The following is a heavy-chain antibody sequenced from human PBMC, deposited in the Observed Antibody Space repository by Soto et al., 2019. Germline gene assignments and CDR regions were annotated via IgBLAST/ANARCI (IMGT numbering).Heavy chain of an antibody. CDR3: ARRPRYPWFDP. V-gene: IGHV4-34*01. J-gene: IGHJ5*02. CDR1: GGSFSGYY. D-gene: IGHD1-26*01. Sequence: QVQLQQWGAGLLKPSETLSLICAVYGGSFSGYYWSWIRQPPGKGLEWIGEINHSGSTNYNPSLKSRVTISVDTSKNQFSLKLSSVTAADTAVYYCARRPRYPWFDPWGQGTLVTVSS. CDR2: INHSGST.